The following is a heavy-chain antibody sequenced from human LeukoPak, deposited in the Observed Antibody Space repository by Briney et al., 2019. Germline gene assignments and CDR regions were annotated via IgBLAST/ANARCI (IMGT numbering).Heavy chain of an antibody. V-gene: IGHV3-9*01. J-gene: IGHJ3*02. D-gene: IGHD3-10*01. CDR1: GFTFDDYA. CDR3: ARDKEEMVRAPYAFGI. CDR2: ISWNSGSI. Sequence: GGSLRLSCAASGFTFDDYAMHWVRQAPGKGLEWVSGISWNSGSIGYADSVKGRFTISRDNAKNSLYLQMNSLRAEDTAVYYCARDKEEMVRAPYAFGIWGQGTMVTVSS.